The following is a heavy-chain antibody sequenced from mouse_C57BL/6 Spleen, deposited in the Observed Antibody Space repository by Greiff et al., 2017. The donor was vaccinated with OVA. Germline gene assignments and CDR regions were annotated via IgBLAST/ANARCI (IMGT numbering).Heavy chain of an antibody. J-gene: IGHJ3*01. CDR1: GFTFSSYT. D-gene: IGHD1-1*01. V-gene: IGHV5-9*01. CDR2: ISGGGGNT. CDR3: ARGDYYDGPFAY. Sequence: EVKLMESGGGLVKPGGSLKLSCAASGFTFSSYTMSWVRQTPEKRLEWVATISGGGGNTYYPDSVKGRFTISRDNAKNTLYLQMSSLRSEDTALYYCARGDYYDGPFAYWGQGTLVTVSA.